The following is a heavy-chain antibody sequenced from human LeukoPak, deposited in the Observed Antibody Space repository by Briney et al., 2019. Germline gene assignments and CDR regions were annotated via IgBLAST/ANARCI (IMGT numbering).Heavy chain of an antibody. Sequence: SETLSLTCTVSGGSISSHYWSWIRQPPGKGLEWIGYIYYSGSTNYNPSLKSRVTISVDTSKNQFSLKLSSVTAADTAVYYCARHSSSSGWFDPWGQGTLVTVSS. CDR1: GGSISSHY. V-gene: IGHV4-59*11. CDR2: IYYSGST. CDR3: ARHSSSSGWFDP. D-gene: IGHD6-6*01. J-gene: IGHJ5*02.